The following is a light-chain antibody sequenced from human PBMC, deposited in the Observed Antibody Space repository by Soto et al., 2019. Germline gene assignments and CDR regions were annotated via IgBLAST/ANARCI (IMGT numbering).Light chain of an antibody. CDR3: QHYDSSPT. J-gene: IGKJ2*01. Sequence: IVLTQSPGTLSLSPGDGATLSCRASQSVSSNYLSWYQQKPGQAPRLLIYGACSRAAGIPGKFSGSGSGTDFTLTISRLEPEDFAVYFCQHYDSSPTFGLGTKLEIK. CDR2: GAC. CDR1: QSVSSNY. V-gene: IGKV3-20*01.